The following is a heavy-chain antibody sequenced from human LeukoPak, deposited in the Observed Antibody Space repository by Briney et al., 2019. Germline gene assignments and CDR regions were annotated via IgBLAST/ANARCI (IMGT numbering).Heavy chain of an antibody. D-gene: IGHD3-22*01. J-gene: IGHJ6*03. CDR2: IYTSGST. V-gene: IGHV4-61*02. CDR1: GGSISSGSYY. CDR3: AREAHWDYYDSSGNPRDYYYMDV. Sequence: SETLSLTCTVSGGSISSGSYYWSWIRQPAGKGLEWIGRIYTSGSTNYNPSLKSRVTISVDTSKNQFSLKLSSVTAADTAVYYCAREAHWDYYDSSGNPRDYYYMDVWGKGTTVTISS.